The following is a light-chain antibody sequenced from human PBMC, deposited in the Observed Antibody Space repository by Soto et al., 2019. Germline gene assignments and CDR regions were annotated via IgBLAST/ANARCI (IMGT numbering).Light chain of an antibody. CDR3: QQYGSSPLIS. CDR1: QTVSITY. CDR2: GAS. Sequence: VLTQSPGTLSFPPGESATLSCRARQTVSITYLTWYQQTPGQAPRLLIFGASKRATGIPDRFSGSGSGRDFTLTISGLEPEDFAVYYCQQYGSSPLISFGQGTRLEIK. V-gene: IGKV3-20*01. J-gene: IGKJ5*01.